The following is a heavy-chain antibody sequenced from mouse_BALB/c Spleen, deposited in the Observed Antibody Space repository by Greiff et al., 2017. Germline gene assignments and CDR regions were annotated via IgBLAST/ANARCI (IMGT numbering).Heavy chain of an antibody. J-gene: IGHJ2*01. CDR3: ARLAYYGNNRFDY. D-gene: IGHD2-10*01. CDR1: GFTFSSYY. V-gene: IGHV5-6-2*01. Sequence: EVQLVESGGGLVKLGGSLKLSCAASGFTFSSYYMSWVRQTPEKRLELVAAINSNGGSTYYPDTVKGRFTISRDNAKNTLYLQMSSLKSEDTALYYCARLAYYGNNRFDYWGQGTTLTVSS. CDR2: INSNGGST.